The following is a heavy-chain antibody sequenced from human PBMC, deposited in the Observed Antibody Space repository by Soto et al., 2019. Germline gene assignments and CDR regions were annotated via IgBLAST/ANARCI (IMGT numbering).Heavy chain of an antibody. CDR3: ARALTVGVPVDY. V-gene: IGHV1-69*02. Sequence: QVQLVQSGAEVKKPGSSVKVSCKASGGTFSSYTISWVRQAPGQGLEWMGRIIPILGIVKYAQKFQGRVTITADKSTSTAYMELSSLRSEDTAGYYCARALTVGVPVDYWGQGTLVTVSS. J-gene: IGHJ4*02. CDR2: IIPILGIV. CDR1: GGTFSSYT. D-gene: IGHD3-3*01.